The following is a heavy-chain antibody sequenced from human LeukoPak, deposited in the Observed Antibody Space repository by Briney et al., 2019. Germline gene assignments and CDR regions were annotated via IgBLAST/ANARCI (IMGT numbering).Heavy chain of an antibody. CDR2: IYYSGST. J-gene: IGHJ3*02. V-gene: IGHV4-59*01. CDR3: ATWGSSHRTDAFDI. CDR1: GGSISSYY. D-gene: IGHD3-16*01. Sequence: SETLSLTCTASGGSISSYYWSWIRQPPGKGLEWIGYIYYSGSTNYYPSLKSRVTISVDTSKNQFSLKLSSVTAADTAVYYCATWGSSHRTDAFDIWGQGTMVTVSS.